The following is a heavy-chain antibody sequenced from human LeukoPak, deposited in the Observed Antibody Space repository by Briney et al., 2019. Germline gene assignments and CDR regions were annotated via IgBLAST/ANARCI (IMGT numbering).Heavy chain of an antibody. V-gene: IGHV4-59*01. CDR1: GGSFSGYY. CDR2: IYYSGST. Sequence: SETLSLTCAVYGGSFSGYYWSWIRQPPGKGLEWIGYIYYSGSTNYNPSLKSRVTISVDTSKNQFSLKLSSVTAADTAVYYCAREVAAAGPGDAFDIWGQGTMVTVSS. CDR3: AREVAAAGPGDAFDI. D-gene: IGHD6-13*01. J-gene: IGHJ3*02.